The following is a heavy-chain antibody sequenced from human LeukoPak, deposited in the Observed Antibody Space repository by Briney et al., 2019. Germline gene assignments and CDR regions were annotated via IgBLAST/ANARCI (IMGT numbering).Heavy chain of an antibody. V-gene: IGHV3-30-3*01. D-gene: IGHD1-26*01. CDR2: ISYDGGNQ. J-gene: IGHJ4*02. Sequence: QPGRSQRLSCEGAGFAFSSYAIHWVRQAPGKGLEWVALISYDGGNQYYADSVKGRFTISRDNSKSTLYLQLNSVRPEDSAVYYCARDRVGGRYSGHFDYWGQGTLVTVSS. CDR3: ARDRVGGRYSGHFDY. CDR1: GFAFSSYA.